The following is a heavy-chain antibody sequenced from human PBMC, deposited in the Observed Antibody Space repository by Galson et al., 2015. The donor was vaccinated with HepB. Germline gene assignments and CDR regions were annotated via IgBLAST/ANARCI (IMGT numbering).Heavy chain of an antibody. V-gene: IGHV3-7*01. CDR3: ARDLRGSGWYVDY. D-gene: IGHD6-19*01. CDR2: IKQDGSEK. J-gene: IGHJ4*02. Sequence: SLRLSCAASGFTFSSYWMSWVRQAPEKGLEWVANIKQDGSEKYYVDSVKGRFTISRDNAKNSLYLQMNSLRAEETAVYYCARDLRGSGWYVDYWGQGTLVTVSS. CDR1: GFTFSSYW.